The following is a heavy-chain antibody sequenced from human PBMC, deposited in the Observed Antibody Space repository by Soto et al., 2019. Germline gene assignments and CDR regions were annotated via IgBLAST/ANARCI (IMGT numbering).Heavy chain of an antibody. CDR2: ISSSSSSI. J-gene: IGHJ6*03. V-gene: IGHV3-48*04. Sequence: GGSLRLSCAASGFTFSSYSVNWVRQAPGKGLEWVSYISSSSSSIYYADSVKGRFTISRDNAKNSLYLQMNSLRAEDTAVYYCARGFPPFGKGYYYYYMDVWGKGTTVTVSS. CDR1: GFTFSSYS. CDR3: ARGFPPFGKGYYYYYMDV. D-gene: IGHD3-10*01.